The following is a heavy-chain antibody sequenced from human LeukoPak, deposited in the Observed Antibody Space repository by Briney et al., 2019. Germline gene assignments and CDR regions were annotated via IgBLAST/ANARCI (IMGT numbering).Heavy chain of an antibody. V-gene: IGHV1-18*01. J-gene: IGHJ4*02. Sequence: GASVKVSCKASGYTFTSYGISWVRQAPGQGLEWMGWISAYNGNTNYAQKLQGRVTMTTDTSTSTAYMELRSLRSDDTAVYYCARATMYSSSSPFDYWGQGTLVTVSS. CDR1: GYTFTSYG. D-gene: IGHD6-6*01. CDR3: ARATMYSSSSPFDY. CDR2: ISAYNGNT.